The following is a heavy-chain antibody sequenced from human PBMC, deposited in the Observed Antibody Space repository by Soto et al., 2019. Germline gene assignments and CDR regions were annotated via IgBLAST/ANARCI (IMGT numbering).Heavy chain of an antibody. CDR1: GYTFTNND. V-gene: IGHV1-8*01. Sequence: QVQLVQSGAEVKKPGASVKVSCKASGYTFTNNDVSWVRQATGQGLEWMGWVNPGSGDTGYAQKFQGRLTRSRDISIATAYMELNSLTSEDTAIYYCARMDSIGSLIWFDPWGQGTLVTVSS. CDR2: VNPGSGDT. D-gene: IGHD3-10*01. CDR3: ARMDSIGSLIWFDP. J-gene: IGHJ5*02.